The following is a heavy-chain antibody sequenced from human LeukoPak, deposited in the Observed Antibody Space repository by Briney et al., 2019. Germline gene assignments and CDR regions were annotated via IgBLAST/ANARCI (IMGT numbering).Heavy chain of an antibody. J-gene: IGHJ6*02. CDR1: GGSISSYY. Sequence: SETLSLTCTVSGGSISSYYWGWIRQPAGKGLEWIGRIYTSGSTNYNPSLKSRVTMSVDTSKNQFSLKLSSVTAADTAVYYCANGYYDSSGYPYYYYGMDVWGQGTTVTVSS. D-gene: IGHD3-22*01. CDR3: ANGYYDSSGYPYYYYGMDV. CDR2: IYTSGST. V-gene: IGHV4-4*07.